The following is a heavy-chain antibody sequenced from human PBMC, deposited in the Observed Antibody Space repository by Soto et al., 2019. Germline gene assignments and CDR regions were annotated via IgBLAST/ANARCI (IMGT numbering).Heavy chain of an antibody. Sequence: QVQLQESGPGLVKPSETLSLTCTVSGGSMSSYYWSWIRQPPGKGLEWIGYIYYSGSTFYNPSLKSRVTISVDTSKNQFSLKLSSVTAADTAVYYCARYGSGSSVWFDPWGQGTLVTVSS. D-gene: IGHD3-10*01. V-gene: IGHV4-59*01. J-gene: IGHJ5*02. CDR2: IYYSGST. CDR3: ARYGSGSSVWFDP. CDR1: GGSMSSYY.